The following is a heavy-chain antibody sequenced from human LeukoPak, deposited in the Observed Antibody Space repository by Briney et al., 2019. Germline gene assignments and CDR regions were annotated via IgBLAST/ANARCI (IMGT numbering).Heavy chain of an antibody. CDR2: INPNSGGT. CDR3: ARDEITMVRGVIDY. D-gene: IGHD3-10*01. V-gene: IGHV1-2*02. Sequence: GASVKVSCKASGYTFTGYYMHWVRQAPGQGLEWMGWINPNSGGTNYAQKFQGRVTMTRDTSISTAYMELSRLRSDDTAVYYCARDEITMVRGVIDYWGQGTLVTVSS. CDR1: GYTFTGYY. J-gene: IGHJ4*02.